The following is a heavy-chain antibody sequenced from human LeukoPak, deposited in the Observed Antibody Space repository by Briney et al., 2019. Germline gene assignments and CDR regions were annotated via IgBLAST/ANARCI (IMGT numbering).Heavy chain of an antibody. CDR3: ARPGYSSSWLIVDY. V-gene: IGHV5-51*01. J-gene: IGHJ4*02. D-gene: IGHD6-13*01. CDR1: GFSFYRYW. Sequence: GGSLKIFCKGFGFSFYRYWDGRVGPMAGERPGWVGIIYPGDSDTRYSPSFQGQVTISADKSISTAYLQWSSLKASDTAMYYCARPGYSSSWLIVDYWGQGTLVTVSS. CDR2: IYPGDSDT.